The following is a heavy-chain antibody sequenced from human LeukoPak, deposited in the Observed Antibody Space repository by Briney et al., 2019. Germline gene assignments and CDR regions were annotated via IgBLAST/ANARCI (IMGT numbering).Heavy chain of an antibody. D-gene: IGHD3-3*01. V-gene: IGHV4-39*01. J-gene: IGHJ4*02. Sequence: PSETLSLTCTVSGGSISSSSYYWGWIRQPPGKGLEWIGSIYYSGSTYYNPSLKSRVTISVDTFMNQFSLKLSSVTAADTAVYYCASGRNYDFWSGYYHYFDYWGQGTLVTVSS. CDR3: ASGRNYDFWSGYYHYFDY. CDR2: IYYSGST. CDR1: GGSISSSSYY.